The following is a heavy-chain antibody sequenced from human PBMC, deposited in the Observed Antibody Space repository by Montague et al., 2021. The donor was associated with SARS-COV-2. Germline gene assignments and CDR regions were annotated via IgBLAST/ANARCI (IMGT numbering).Heavy chain of an antibody. CDR3: ARAQNTCFIANCVNYFEV. CDR2: VHYTGST. D-gene: IGHD1-1*01. J-gene: IGHJ4*02. CDR1: GGSISSYY. V-gene: IGHV4-59*01. Sequence: SGTLSLTCEVSGGSISSYYWSWIRQSPGKGLEWIGYVHYTGSTKYNPSLKTRVTLSLDTPKKHCSLKLKSVTAADTAVYYCARAQNTCFIANCVNYFEVWGLGALVTVSS.